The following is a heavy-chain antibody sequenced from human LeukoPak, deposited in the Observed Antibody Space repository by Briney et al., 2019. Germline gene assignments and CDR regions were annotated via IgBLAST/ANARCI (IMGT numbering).Heavy chain of an antibody. Sequence: GGSLRLSCAASGFTFSSYAMSWVRQAPGKGLEWVSVISGSGGNTYYADSVKGRFTISRDNSKNTLYLQMNSLRAEDTAIYYCAKDGKGAPVAGTGYFDYWGQGALVTVSS. D-gene: IGHD6-19*01. V-gene: IGHV3-23*01. CDR2: ISGSGGNT. CDR3: AKDGKGAPVAGTGYFDY. CDR1: GFTFSSYA. J-gene: IGHJ4*02.